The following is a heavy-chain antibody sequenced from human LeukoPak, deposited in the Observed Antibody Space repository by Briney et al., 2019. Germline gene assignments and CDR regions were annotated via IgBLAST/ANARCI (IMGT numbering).Heavy chain of an antibody. CDR1: GGTFSSYA. Sequence: AASVKVSCKASGGTFSSYAISWVRQAPGQGLEWMGGIIPIFGTANYAQKFQGRVTITADESTSTAYMELSSLRSEDTGVYYCARDREYSSSSEGNYYYMDVWGKGTTVTVSS. CDR2: IIPIFGTA. D-gene: IGHD6-6*01. V-gene: IGHV1-69*13. CDR3: ARDREYSSSSEGNYYYMDV. J-gene: IGHJ6*03.